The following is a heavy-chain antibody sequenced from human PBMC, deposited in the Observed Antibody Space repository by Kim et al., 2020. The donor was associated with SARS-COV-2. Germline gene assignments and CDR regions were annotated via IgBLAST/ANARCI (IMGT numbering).Heavy chain of an antibody. CDR2: IYSGGST. J-gene: IGHJ6*02. CDR1: GLTVSSNY. Sequence: GGSLRLSCAASGLTVSSNYMSWVRQAPGKGLEWVSVIYSGGSTYYADSVKCRFTISRDNPKNTLYLQMNSLRVEDTAVYYCAIGEYSSGYYYYGMDVWG. D-gene: IGHD5-18*01. V-gene: IGHV3-53*01. CDR3: AIGEYSSGYYYYGMDV.